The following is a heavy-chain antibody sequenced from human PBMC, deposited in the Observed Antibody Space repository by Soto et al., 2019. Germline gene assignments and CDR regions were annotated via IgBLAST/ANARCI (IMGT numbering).Heavy chain of an antibody. D-gene: IGHD4-17*01. CDR1: GYTFTSYN. CDR2: IYASGGST. Sequence: QVQLMQSGAEVKKPGASAKVSCKASGYTFTSYNVHWVRQAPGQGLEWMGIIYASGGSTTYAQNFQGRLTVTRDTSTSTVYMELSSLRSDDTAVYYCFRGGFPDYGKEGRYWGQGTLVTVSS. J-gene: IGHJ4*02. V-gene: IGHV1-46*01. CDR3: FRGGFPDYGKEGRY.